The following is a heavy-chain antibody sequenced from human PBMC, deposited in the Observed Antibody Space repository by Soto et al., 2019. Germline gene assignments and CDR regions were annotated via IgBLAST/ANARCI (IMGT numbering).Heavy chain of an antibody. CDR2: ISGSGGST. D-gene: IGHD3-3*01. CDR3: AKGDYDFWSGTGAY. V-gene: IGHV3-23*01. Sequence: GGSLRLSCAASGFTFSDYYMSWIRQAPGKGLEWVSAISGSGGSTYYADSVKGRFTISRDNSKNTLYLQMNSLRAEDTAVYYCAKGDYDFWSGTGAYWGQGTLVTVSS. CDR1: GFTFSDYY. J-gene: IGHJ4*02.